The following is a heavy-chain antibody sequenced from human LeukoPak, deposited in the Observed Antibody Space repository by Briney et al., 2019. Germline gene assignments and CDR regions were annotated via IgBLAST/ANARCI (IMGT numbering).Heavy chain of an antibody. CDR1: GFTFGAYA. D-gene: IGHD3-9*01. V-gene: IGHV3-33*01. CDR3: ARAHAGILTGYYLDY. Sequence: PGRSLRLSCAASGFTFGAYAMHWVRQAPGKGLEWVAVLWYDGSNKYYADSVKGRFTISRDNSEDTLYLQMSSLRVEDTAVYYCARAHAGILTGYYLDYWGQGTLVTVSS. J-gene: IGHJ4*02. CDR2: LWYDGSNK.